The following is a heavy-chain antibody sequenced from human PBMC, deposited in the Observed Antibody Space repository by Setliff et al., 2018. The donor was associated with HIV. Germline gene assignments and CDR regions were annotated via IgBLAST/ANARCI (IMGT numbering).Heavy chain of an antibody. CDR2: IYSSGST. Sequence: KASETLSLTCTVSGGSISSYYWSWIRQPPGKGLEWLGHIYSSGSTNYNPSLKSRVTISVDTSRNQFSLKLYSVTAADTAVYYCARAYFGSGIYYWGQGTLVTVSS. CDR3: ARAYFGSGIYY. D-gene: IGHD3-10*01. J-gene: IGHJ4*02. CDR1: GGSISSYY. V-gene: IGHV4-4*09.